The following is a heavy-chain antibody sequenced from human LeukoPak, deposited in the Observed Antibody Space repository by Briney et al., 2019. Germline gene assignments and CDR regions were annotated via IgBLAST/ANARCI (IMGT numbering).Heavy chain of an antibody. Sequence: PSETLSLTCAVYGGSFSGYYWSWIRQPPGKGLEWIGEINHSGSTNYNPSLKSRVTISVDTSKNQFSLKLSSVTAADTAVYYCARTGDMVRGVISTYDYWGQGTLVTVSS. CDR2: INHSGST. CDR3: ARTGDMVRGVISTYDY. V-gene: IGHV4-34*01. J-gene: IGHJ4*02. CDR1: GGSFSGYY. D-gene: IGHD3-10*01.